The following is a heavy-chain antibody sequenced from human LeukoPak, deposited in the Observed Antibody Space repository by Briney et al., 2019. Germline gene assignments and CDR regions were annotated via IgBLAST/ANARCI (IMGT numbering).Heavy chain of an antibody. CDR3: ASWSIAAPNYYYYYYMDV. CDR1: GYTFTGYY. D-gene: IGHD6-13*01. V-gene: IGHV1-2*02. Sequence: ASVKVSCKASGYTFTGYYMHWVRQAPGQGLEWMGWINPNSGGTNYAQKFQGRVTMTRDTSISTAYMELSRLRSDDTAVYYCASWSIAAPNYYYYYYMDVWGKGTTVTVSS. CDR2: INPNSGGT. J-gene: IGHJ6*03.